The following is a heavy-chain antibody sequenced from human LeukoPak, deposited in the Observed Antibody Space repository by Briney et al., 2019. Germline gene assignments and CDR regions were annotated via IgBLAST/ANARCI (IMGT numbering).Heavy chain of an antibody. CDR2: INDYGGRT. V-gene: IGHV3-64*01. D-gene: IGHD5-12*01. CDR3: ARNGYELGLDY. J-gene: IGHJ4*02. CDR1: GFIFSSYS. Sequence: QPGGSLRLSCAASGFIFSSYSMHWVRQAPGKGLEYVSAINDYGGRTYYANSVKGRFTISGDNSKNTLYLQMGSLRAKDMAVYYCARNGYELGLDYWGQGTLVTVSS.